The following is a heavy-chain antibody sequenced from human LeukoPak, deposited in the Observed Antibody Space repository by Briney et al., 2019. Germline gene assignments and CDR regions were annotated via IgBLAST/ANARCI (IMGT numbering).Heavy chain of an antibody. CDR3: ARVFSNVERDEY. Sequence: PGGSLRLSCAASGFTVSSYEMNWVRQAPGKGLEWVSYISSSGSTIYYADSVKGRFTISRDNAKNSLYLQMNSLRAEDTAVYYCARVFSNVERDEYWGQGTLV. D-gene: IGHD1-1*01. CDR2: ISSSGSTI. CDR1: GFTVSSYE. J-gene: IGHJ4*02. V-gene: IGHV3-48*03.